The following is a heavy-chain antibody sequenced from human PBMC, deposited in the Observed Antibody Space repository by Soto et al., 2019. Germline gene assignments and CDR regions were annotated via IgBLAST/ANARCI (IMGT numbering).Heavy chain of an antibody. CDR2: IYYSGST. V-gene: IGHV4-31*03. J-gene: IGHJ3*02. Sequence: SETLSLTCTVSGGSISSGGYYWSWIRQHPGKGLEWIGYIYYSGSTYYNPSLKSRVTISVDTSKNQFSLKLSSVTAADTAVYYCARDLDKEDGILEAFDIWGQGTMVTVSS. D-gene: IGHD1-1*01. CDR3: ARDLDKEDGILEAFDI. CDR1: GGSISSGGYY.